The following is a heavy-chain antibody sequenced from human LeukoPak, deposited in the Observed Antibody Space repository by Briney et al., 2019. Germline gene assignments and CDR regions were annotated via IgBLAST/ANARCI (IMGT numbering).Heavy chain of an antibody. CDR2: IWYDESNK. V-gene: IGHV3-33*01. CDR3: ARDLVPAATSRYYGMDV. CDR1: GYTFSRYG. J-gene: IGHJ6*02. D-gene: IGHD2-2*01. Sequence: GGSLRLSCAACGYTFSRYGMQGVREARGKGGEGVADIWYDESNKYYADSVKGRFTISTDNSKTTLYLQMNSLRAEDTAVYYCARDLVPAATSRYYGMDVWGQGTTVTVSS.